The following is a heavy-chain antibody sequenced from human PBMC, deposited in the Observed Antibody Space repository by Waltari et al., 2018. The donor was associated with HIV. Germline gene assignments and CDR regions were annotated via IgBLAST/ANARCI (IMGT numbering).Heavy chain of an antibody. J-gene: IGHJ5*02. Sequence: QVQLQESGPGLVKPSETLSLTCTVSGYSISSGYYWGWIRQPPGKGLEWIGSIYHSGSTYYNPSLKSRVTISVDTSKNQFSLKLSSVTAADTAVYYCARYFWTYYYDSSGYRGLFDPWGQGTLVTVSS. CDR3: ARYFWTYYYDSSGYRGLFDP. CDR2: IYHSGST. CDR1: GYSISSGYY. D-gene: IGHD3-22*01. V-gene: IGHV4-38-2*02.